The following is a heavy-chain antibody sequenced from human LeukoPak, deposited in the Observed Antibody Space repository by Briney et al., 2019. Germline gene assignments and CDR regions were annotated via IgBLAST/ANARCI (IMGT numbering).Heavy chain of an antibody. CDR3: ARRGSTAAPGFDY. J-gene: IGHJ4*02. V-gene: IGHV4-59*01. D-gene: IGHD5/OR15-5a*01. CDR2: IYYSGST. CDR1: GGSISSYY. Sequence: SETLSLTCTVSGGSISSYYWSWVRQPPGKGLEWIGYIYYSGSTNYNPSLKSRVTISVDTSKNQFSLKLSSVTAADTAVYYCARRGSTAAPGFDYWGQGTLVTVSS.